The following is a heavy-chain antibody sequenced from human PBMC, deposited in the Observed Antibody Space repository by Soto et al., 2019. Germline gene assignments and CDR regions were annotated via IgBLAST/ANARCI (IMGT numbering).Heavy chain of an antibody. J-gene: IGHJ6*02. V-gene: IGHV4-31*03. CDR2: IYYSGST. CDR1: GGSISSGGYY. D-gene: IGHD5-18*01. Sequence: PSETLSLTCTVSGGSISSGGYYWSWIRQHPGKGLEWIGYIYYSGSTYYNPSLKSRVTISVDTSKNQFSLKLSSVTAADTAVYYCARVLYSYGPGLGYYYYYGMDVWGQGTTVTVSS. CDR3: ARVLYSYGPGLGYYYYYGMDV.